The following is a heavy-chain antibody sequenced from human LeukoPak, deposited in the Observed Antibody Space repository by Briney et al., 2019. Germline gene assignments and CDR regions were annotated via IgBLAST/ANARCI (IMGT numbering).Heavy chain of an antibody. D-gene: IGHD6-13*01. Sequence: GASLQISCKGSGYIFTSYWIGWGRQLPGKGLEWMGIIYPGDSDTRYSPSFQGQVTISADKSISTAYLQWSSLKASDTAMYYCARQEGSGGAAAGTFDYWGQGTLVTVSS. V-gene: IGHV5-51*01. CDR1: GYIFTSYW. J-gene: IGHJ4*02. CDR2: IYPGDSDT. CDR3: ARQEGSGGAAAGTFDY.